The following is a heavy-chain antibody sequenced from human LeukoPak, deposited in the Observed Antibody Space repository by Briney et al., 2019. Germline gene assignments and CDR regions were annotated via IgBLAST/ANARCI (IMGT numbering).Heavy chain of an antibody. Sequence: GRSLRLSCSASGFTFDDYAVSWFRRAPGKGLEWVGFIRSKAFGGTPEYAAPVRGRFTISRDDSKSIAYLQMNSLKTEDTAVYYCTRNTVTVHFDYWSQGTLVTVSS. V-gene: IGHV3-49*03. CDR2: IRSKAFGGTP. CDR3: TRNTVTVHFDY. J-gene: IGHJ4*02. D-gene: IGHD4-17*01. CDR1: GFTFDDYA.